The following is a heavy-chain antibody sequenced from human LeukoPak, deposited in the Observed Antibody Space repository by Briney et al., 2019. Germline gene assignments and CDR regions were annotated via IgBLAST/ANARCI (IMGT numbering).Heavy chain of an antibody. CDR3: ARGLNRGWYFDL. Sequence: SETLSLTCAVYGGSFRGYYWSWIRHPPGKGLEWIGEINHSGSTNYNPSLKSRVTISVDTSKNQFSLKLSSVTAADTAVYYCARGLNRGWYFDLWGRGTLVTVSS. CDR1: GGSFRGYY. CDR2: INHSGST. V-gene: IGHV4-34*01. J-gene: IGHJ2*01. D-gene: IGHD2/OR15-2a*01.